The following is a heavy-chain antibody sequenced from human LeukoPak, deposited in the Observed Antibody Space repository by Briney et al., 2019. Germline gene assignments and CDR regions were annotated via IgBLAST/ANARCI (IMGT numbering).Heavy chain of an antibody. CDR3: AREVPAASSPYYYYYYYMDV. CDR1: GGTFSSYA. J-gene: IGHJ6*03. CDR2: ISAYNGNT. V-gene: IGHV1-18*01. Sequence: ASVKVSCKASGGTFSSYAISWVRQAPGQGLEWMGWISAYNGNTNYALKLQGRVTMTTDTSTSTAYMELSSLRSEDTAVYYCAREVPAASSPYYYYYYYMDVWGKGTTVTISS. D-gene: IGHD2-2*01.